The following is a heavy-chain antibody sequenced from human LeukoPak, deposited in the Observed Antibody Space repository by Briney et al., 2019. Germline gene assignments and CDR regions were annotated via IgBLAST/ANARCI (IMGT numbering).Heavy chain of an antibody. Sequence: GGSLTLSCAAGFSLSRYWMTWVRQAPGRGLEWVANINGDGSDKYHGDSVKGRFSISRDNAENSLFLQMNNLRVEDSAVYYCARGGSGSSKYWVFWGQGTLVTVSS. CDR2: INGDGSDK. CDR1: GFSLSRYW. D-gene: IGHD2-8*02. CDR3: ARGGSGSSKYWVF. V-gene: IGHV3-7*01. J-gene: IGHJ4*02.